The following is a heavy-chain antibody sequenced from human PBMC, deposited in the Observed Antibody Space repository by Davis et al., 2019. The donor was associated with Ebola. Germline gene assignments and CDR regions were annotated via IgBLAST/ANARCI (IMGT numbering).Heavy chain of an antibody. J-gene: IGHJ4*02. CDR1: GFTFNTYW. Sequence: GESLKISCAASGFTFNTYWMSWVRQAPGKGLERLPYISSCGSAVYYADSVKGRFTISRDNAKNLVYLEMSSLRSEDTAVYYCARYGKYGDYVARWGQGTLVSVSS. CDR2: ISSCGSAV. V-gene: IGHV3-48*04. CDR3: ARYGKYGDYVAR. D-gene: IGHD4-17*01.